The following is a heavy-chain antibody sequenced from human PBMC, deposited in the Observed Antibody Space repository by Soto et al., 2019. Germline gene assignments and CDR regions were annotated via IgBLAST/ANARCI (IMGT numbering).Heavy chain of an antibody. CDR3: AGALRGYYKLYYYYYMDV. CDR1: GGSVSSYY. J-gene: IGHJ6*03. CDR2: IYYSGST. D-gene: IGHD4-17*01. V-gene: IGHV4-59*02. Sequence: SETLSLTCTVSGGSVSSYYWSWIRQPPGKGLEWIGYIYYSGSTNYNPSLKSRVTISVDTSKNQFSLKLSSVTAADTAVYYCAGALRGYYKLYYYYYMDVLGQGTTVTVSS.